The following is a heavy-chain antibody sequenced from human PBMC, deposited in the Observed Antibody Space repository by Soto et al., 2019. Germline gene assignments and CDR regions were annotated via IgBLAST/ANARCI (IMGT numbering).Heavy chain of an antibody. V-gene: IGHV1-69*02. CDR3: ARGEGYCSGGSCYHLYYYYGMDV. J-gene: IGHJ6*02. CDR1: GGTFSSYT. Sequence: GASVKVSCKASGGTFSSYTISWVRQAPGQGLEWMGRIIPILGIANYAQKFQGRVTITADKSTSTAYMELSSLRSEDTAVYYCARGEGYCSGGSCYHLYYYYGMDVWDQGTTVTVSS. CDR2: IIPILGIA. D-gene: IGHD2-15*01.